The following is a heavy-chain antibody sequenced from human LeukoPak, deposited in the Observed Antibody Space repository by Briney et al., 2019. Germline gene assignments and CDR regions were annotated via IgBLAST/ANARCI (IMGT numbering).Heavy chain of an antibody. D-gene: IGHD3-10*01. CDR3: ARDGSGSYPYYFDY. CDR1: GYTFTSYT. V-gene: IGHV1-3*04. J-gene: IGHJ4*02. Sequence: ASVKVSCKASGYTFTSYTMHWVRQAPGQRLEWMGWVNIGNGDTEYSQKFQGRVTFTKDTSASTAYMDLSGLRSEDTAVYYCARDGSGSYPYYFDYWGQGTLVTVSS. CDR2: VNIGNGDT.